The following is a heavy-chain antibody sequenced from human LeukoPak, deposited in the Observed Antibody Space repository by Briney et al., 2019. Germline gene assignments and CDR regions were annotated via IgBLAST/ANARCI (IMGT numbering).Heavy chain of an antibody. V-gene: IGHV4-4*02. D-gene: IGHD3-22*01. Sequence: SGTLSLTCAVSGGSISSSNWWSWVRQPPGKGLEWIGEIYHSGSTNYNPSLKSRVTISADKSKNQFSLKLSSVTAADTAVYYCARMGSYYYDSGGYLDYWGQGTLVTVSS. CDR2: IYHSGST. CDR3: ARMGSYYYDSGGYLDY. CDR1: GGSISSSNW. J-gene: IGHJ4*02.